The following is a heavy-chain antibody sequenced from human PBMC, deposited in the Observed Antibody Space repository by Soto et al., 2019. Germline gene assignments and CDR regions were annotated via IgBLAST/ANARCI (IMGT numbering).Heavy chain of an antibody. CDR3: AASLYYYYGLDV. CDR2: VNHNATV. CDR1: GGSISTPGYS. J-gene: IGHJ6*02. Sequence: PSETPSLTCTVSGGSISTPGYSWIWIRQPPGKAPEWIGYVNHNATVNTKPSLTSRVTISLDGAKMQSSLTMTSVIYAYTGLYDCAASLYYYYGLDVWGQGTTVTVSS. V-gene: IGHV4-30-2*01.